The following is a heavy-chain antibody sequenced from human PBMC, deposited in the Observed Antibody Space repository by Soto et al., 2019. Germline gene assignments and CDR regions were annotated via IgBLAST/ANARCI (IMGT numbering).Heavy chain of an antibody. Sequence: EVQLVECGGGLVKPGGSLRLSCAASGFTFSSYSMNWVRQAPGKGLEWVSSISSSSSYIYYADSVKGRFTISRDNAKNSLYLQMNSLRAEDTAVYYCARGGGYCSSTSCYEDYYYYMDVWGNVTTVTVSS. CDR3: ARGGGYCSSTSCYEDYYYYMDV. D-gene: IGHD2-2*01. J-gene: IGHJ6*03. V-gene: IGHV3-21*01. CDR1: GFTFSSYS. CDR2: ISSSSSYI.